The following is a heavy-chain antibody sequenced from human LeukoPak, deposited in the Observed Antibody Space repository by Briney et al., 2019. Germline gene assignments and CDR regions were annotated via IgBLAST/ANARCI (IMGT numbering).Heavy chain of an antibody. Sequence: SETLSLTCTVSGGSISTYYWSWIRQPPGKGLEWIGYIYYSGSTSSNPSLKSRVTISVDTSKNQFSLKLSSVTAADTAVYYCARRTYGSGSYYLDYWGQGTLVTVSS. CDR3: ARRTYGSGSYYLDY. D-gene: IGHD3-10*01. V-gene: IGHV4-59*08. CDR1: GGSISTYY. J-gene: IGHJ4*02. CDR2: IYYSGST.